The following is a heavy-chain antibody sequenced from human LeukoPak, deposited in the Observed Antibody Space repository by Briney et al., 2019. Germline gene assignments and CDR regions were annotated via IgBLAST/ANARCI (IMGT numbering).Heavy chain of an antibody. V-gene: IGHV3-30*04. Sequence: GGSLRLSCAASGFTFSSYAMHWVRRAPGKGLEWVAVISYDGSNKYYADSVKGRFTISRDNSKNTLYLQMNSLRAEDTAVYYCARGYNWNGADAFDIWGQGTMVTVSS. D-gene: IGHD1-20*01. CDR3: ARGYNWNGADAFDI. CDR1: GFTFSSYA. CDR2: ISYDGSNK. J-gene: IGHJ3*02.